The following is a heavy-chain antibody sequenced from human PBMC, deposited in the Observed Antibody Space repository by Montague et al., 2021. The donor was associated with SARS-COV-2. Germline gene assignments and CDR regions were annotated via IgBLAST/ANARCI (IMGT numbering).Heavy chain of an antibody. CDR3: ARLYIQKTLVGASRRRWFDP. V-gene: IGHV4-39*01. J-gene: IGHJ5*02. Sequence: SETLSFTCSVSGDSMSGSNSYWGWIRQPPGKGLEFIGSISYTGSTSYNASLKSRVTMSVDTSKNEFSLRLSSVTASDTAVYYCARLYIQKTLVGASRRRWFDPWGQGTLVTVSS. CDR2: ISYTGST. CDR1: GDSMSGSNSY. D-gene: IGHD1-26*01.